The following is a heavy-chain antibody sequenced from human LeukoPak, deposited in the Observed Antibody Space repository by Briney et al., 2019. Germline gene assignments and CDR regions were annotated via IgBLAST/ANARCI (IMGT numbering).Heavy chain of an antibody. CDR3: ARETEDDSIFGVVFGPLDY. J-gene: IGHJ4*02. Sequence: SVKVSCKASGGTFCTYTISWVRQAPGQGLEWMGRILPIIHIPDYAQKFQDRVTITADTSTNTAYMELGSLRSEDTAVYYCARETEDDSIFGVVFGPLDYWGQGTLVTVSS. D-gene: IGHD3-3*01. CDR2: ILPIIHIP. V-gene: IGHV1-69*04. CDR1: GGTFCTYT.